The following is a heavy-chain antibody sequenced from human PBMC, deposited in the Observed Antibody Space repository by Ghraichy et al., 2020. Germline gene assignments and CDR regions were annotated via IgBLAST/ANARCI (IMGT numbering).Heavy chain of an antibody. J-gene: IGHJ4*02. CDR2: INAGNGNT. Sequence: ASVKLSCKASGYTFTSYAMHWVRQAPGQRLEWMGWINAGNGNTKYSQKFQGRVTITRDTSASTAYMELSSLRSEDTAVYYCARDRGPRIAVAGTPPAYLFDYWGQGTLVTVSS. D-gene: IGHD6-19*01. CDR3: ARDRGPRIAVAGTPPAYLFDY. V-gene: IGHV1-3*01. CDR1: GYTFTSYA.